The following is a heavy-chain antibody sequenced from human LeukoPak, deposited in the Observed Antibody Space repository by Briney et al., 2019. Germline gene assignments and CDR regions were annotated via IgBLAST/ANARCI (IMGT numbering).Heavy chain of an antibody. CDR2: INTNTGNP. CDR3: ARDGSLKVVVPAAIDY. D-gene: IGHD2-2*01. V-gene: IGHV7-4-1*02. J-gene: IGHJ4*02. Sequence: ASVKVSCKASGYTFTSYAMNWVRQAPGQGLEWMGWINTNTGNPTYAQGFTGRFVFSLDTSVSTAYLQISSLKAEDTAVYYCARDGSLKVVVPAAIDYWGQGTLVTVSS. CDR1: GYTFTSYA.